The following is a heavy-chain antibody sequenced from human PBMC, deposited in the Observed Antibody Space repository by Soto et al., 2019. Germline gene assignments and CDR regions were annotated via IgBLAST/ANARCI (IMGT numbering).Heavy chain of an antibody. CDR3: ARGRAGYCSSTSCTHLDD. V-gene: IGHV4-34*01. CDR1: GGSFSGYY. CDR2: INHSGST. J-gene: IGHJ4*02. Sequence: SETLSLTCAVYGGSFSGYYWSWIRQPPGKGLEWIGEINHSGSTNYNPSLKSRVTISVDTSKNQFSLKLSSVTAADTAVYYCARGRAGYCSSTSCTHLDDWGQGTPVTVSS. D-gene: IGHD2-2*01.